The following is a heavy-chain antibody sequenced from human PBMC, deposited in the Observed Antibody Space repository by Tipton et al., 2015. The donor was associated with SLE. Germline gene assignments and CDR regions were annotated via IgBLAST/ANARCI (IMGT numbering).Heavy chain of an antibody. J-gene: IGHJ5*02. CDR2: IYYSGST. V-gene: IGHV4-39*07. D-gene: IGHD4-11*01. CDR3: ARGGHSNSPNWFDP. Sequence: GLVKPSETLSLTCTVSGGSISSSSYYWGWIRQPPGKGLEWIGSIYYSGSTYYNPSLKSRVTISVDRSKNQFSLSLSSVTAADTAVYYCARGGHSNSPNWFDPWGQGTLVTVSS. CDR1: GGSISSSSYY.